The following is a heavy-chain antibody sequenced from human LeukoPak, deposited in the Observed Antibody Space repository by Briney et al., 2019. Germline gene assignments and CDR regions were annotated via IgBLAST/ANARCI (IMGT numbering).Heavy chain of an antibody. CDR3: AKDLYGYVSNWFDP. CDR2: ISGSGGST. J-gene: IGHJ5*02. Sequence: QPGGSLRLSCAASGFTFSSYAMSWVRQAPGKGLEWVPAISGSGGSTYYADSVKGRFTISRDNSKNTLYLQMNSLRAEDTAVYYCAKDLYGYVSNWFDPWGQGTLVTVS. V-gene: IGHV3-23*01. CDR1: GFTFSSYA. D-gene: IGHD5-12*01.